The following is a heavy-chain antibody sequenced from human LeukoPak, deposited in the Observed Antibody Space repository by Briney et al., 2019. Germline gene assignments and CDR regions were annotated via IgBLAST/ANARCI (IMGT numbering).Heavy chain of an antibody. CDR1: GGTFSSYA. Sequence: SVKVSCKASGGTFSSYAISWVRQAPGQGLEWMGGIIPIFGTANYAQKFQGRVTITADESTSTAYMELSSLRSEDTAVYYCARAESPAALHNYYYYMDVWGKGTTVTVSS. CDR2: IIPIFGTA. CDR3: ARAESPAALHNYYYYMDV. J-gene: IGHJ6*03. V-gene: IGHV1-69*01. D-gene: IGHD2-2*02.